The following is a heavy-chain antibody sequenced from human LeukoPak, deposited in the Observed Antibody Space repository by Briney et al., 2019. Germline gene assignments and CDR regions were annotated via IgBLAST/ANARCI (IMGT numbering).Heavy chain of an antibody. CDR1: GITISSYW. Sequence: GGSLRLSCAAPGITISSYWMSWVRQAPGRGLEWVANIKEDGSEKYYVDSVKGRFTNSRDNAKKSLYLQMNRLRAEDTAVYYCEAFYYDESGWGDASDMWGQGTMVTVSS. CDR2: IKEDGSEK. V-gene: IGHV3-7*01. D-gene: IGHD3-16*01. CDR3: EAFYYDESGWGDASDM. J-gene: IGHJ3*02.